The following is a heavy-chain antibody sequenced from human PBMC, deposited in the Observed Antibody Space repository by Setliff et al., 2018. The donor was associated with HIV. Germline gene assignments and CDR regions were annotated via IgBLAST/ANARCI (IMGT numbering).Heavy chain of an antibody. D-gene: IGHD3-9*01. V-gene: IGHV3-49*04. J-gene: IGHJ4*02. CDR1: GFTFGDYA. CDR2: IRTNARGGAT. CDR3: TRDHRFVDRYPDW. Sequence: GGSLRLSCAASGFTFGDYAMGWVRQAPGKGLEWVGFIRTNARGGATEYAASVKGRFTISSDDSKSIAYLQMSSLKIEDTAVYYCTRDHRFVDRYPDWWGQGTLVTVSS.